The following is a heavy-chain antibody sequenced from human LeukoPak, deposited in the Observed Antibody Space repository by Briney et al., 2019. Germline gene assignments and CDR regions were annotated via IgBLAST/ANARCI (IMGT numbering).Heavy chain of an antibody. D-gene: IGHD2-2*01. CDR1: GGSISSGGYY. CDR3: ARGLFVVVPAALDMDV. Sequence: SQTLSLTCTVSGGSISSGGYYWSWIRQHPGKGLEWIGYIYYSGSTYYNPSLKSRVTISVDTSKNQLSLKLSSVTAADTAVYYCARGLFVVVPAALDMDVWGKGTTVTVSS. J-gene: IGHJ6*03. CDR2: IYYSGST. V-gene: IGHV4-31*03.